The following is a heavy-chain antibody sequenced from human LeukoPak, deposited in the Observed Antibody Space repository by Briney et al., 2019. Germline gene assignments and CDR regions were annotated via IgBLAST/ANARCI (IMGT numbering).Heavy chain of an antibody. D-gene: IGHD3-10*01. CDR1: GYTFTGYY. J-gene: IGHJ5*02. CDR3: ARQSGAGNWFDP. Sequence: ASVKVSCKASGYTFTGYYIHWVRQAPGQGLEWMGWINPYSGATNYAPKFQGRVTMTRDTSISRGYMELSRVRSDDTAVYYCARQSGAGNWFDPWGQGTLVIVSS. V-gene: IGHV1-2*02. CDR2: INPYSGAT.